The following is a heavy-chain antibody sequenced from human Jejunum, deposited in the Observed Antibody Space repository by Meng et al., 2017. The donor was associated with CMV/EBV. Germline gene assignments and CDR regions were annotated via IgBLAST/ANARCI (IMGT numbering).Heavy chain of an antibody. CDR3: ARYGLVLGKFDY. CDR1: GYTFTDYA. J-gene: IGHJ4*02. CDR2: INTNTGNP. D-gene: IGHD2-8*01. V-gene: IGHV7-4-1*02. Sequence: CKASGYTFTDYAINWRRQAPGQGPEWMGWINTNTGNPTYARGFTGRFVFSLDTSVSTAYVEISGLKAEDTAVYYCARYGLVLGKFDYWGQGTLVTVSS.